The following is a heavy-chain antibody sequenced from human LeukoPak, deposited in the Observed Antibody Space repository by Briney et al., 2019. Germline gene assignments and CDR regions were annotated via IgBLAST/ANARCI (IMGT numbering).Heavy chain of an antibody. CDR2: ISGSGSGT. CDR3: AKDVRGYNRPVDY. J-gene: IGHJ4*02. Sequence: GGSLRLSCAASGFSFSSHATNWVRQAPGKGLEWVSAISGSGSGTDYADSVKGRFTISRDNSKNTVYLQMNSLRAEDTALYYCAKDVRGYNRPVDYWGQGTLVTVSS. D-gene: IGHD3-10*02. V-gene: IGHV3-23*01. CDR1: GFSFSSHA.